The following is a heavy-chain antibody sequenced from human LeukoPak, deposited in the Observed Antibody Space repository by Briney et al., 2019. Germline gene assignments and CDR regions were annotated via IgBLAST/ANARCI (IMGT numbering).Heavy chain of an antibody. CDR3: ARSRAVAGTTPEYFQH. Sequence: GGSLRLSWAASGFTFSSYSMHWVRQAPGKGLEWVSSISSSSSYIFYADSVKGRFTISRDNAKNSLYLQMNSLRAEDTAVYYCARSRAVAGTTPEYFQHWGQGTLVTVSS. CDR2: ISSSSSYI. V-gene: IGHV3-21*01. J-gene: IGHJ1*01. CDR1: GFTFSSYS. D-gene: IGHD6-19*01.